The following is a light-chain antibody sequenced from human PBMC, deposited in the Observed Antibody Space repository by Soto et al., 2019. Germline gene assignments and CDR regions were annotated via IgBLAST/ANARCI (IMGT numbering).Light chain of an antibody. CDR2: DAS. J-gene: IGKJ1*01. CDR1: QNINNY. V-gene: IGKV1-33*01. CDR3: QQYTNTNNPWM. Sequence: QMTQSPSSLSPAVGDRVTITCQASQNINNYLNWYQQKPGRAPKLLIYDASNLQSGVASRFSGSGSGTEFTLIISGLQPDESATYYCQQYTNTNNPWMFGQGTKVDIK.